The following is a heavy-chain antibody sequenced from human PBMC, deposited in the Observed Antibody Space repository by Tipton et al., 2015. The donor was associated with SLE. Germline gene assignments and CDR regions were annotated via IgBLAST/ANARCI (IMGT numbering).Heavy chain of an antibody. D-gene: IGHD1-1*01. CDR2: IYTSGST. V-gene: IGHV4-61*02. Sequence: TLSLTCTVSGGSISSGSYYWSWIRQPAGKGLEWIGRIYTSGSTNYNPSLKSRVTISVDTSKNQFSLKLNSVTAADTAVYFCARDRKLEYYFDYWGQGTLVTVSS. CDR1: GGSISSGSYY. CDR3: ARDRKLEYYFDY. J-gene: IGHJ4*02.